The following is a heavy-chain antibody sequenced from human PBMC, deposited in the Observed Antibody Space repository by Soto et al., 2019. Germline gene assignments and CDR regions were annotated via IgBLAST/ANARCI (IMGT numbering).Heavy chain of an antibody. CDR1: GFTFDDYA. J-gene: IGHJ5*02. Sequence: QPGGSLRLSCAASGFTFDDYAMHWVRQAPGKGLEWVSGISWNSGSIGYADSVKGRFTISRDNAKNSLYLQMDSLRVEDTAVYYCAREGALKPFSSWGQGALVTVSS. CDR2: ISWNSGSI. CDR3: AREGALKPFSS. V-gene: IGHV3-9*01.